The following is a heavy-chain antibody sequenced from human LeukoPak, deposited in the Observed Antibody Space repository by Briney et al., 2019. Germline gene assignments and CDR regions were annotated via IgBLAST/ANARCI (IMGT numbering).Heavy chain of an antibody. CDR3: AKGNGYNVLYYFDY. Sequence: GGSLRLSCAASGFTFSSYAMSWVRQAPGKGLEWVSAISGSGGSTYYADSVKGRFTISRDYSQNTLYLQMNSLSAEDTAVYYCAKGNGYNVLYYFDYWGQGTLVTVSS. V-gene: IGHV3-23*01. J-gene: IGHJ4*02. CDR1: GFTFSSYA. CDR2: ISGSGGST. D-gene: IGHD5-18*01.